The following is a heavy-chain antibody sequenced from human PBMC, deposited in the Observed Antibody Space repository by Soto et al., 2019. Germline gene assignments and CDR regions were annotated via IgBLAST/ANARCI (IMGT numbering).Heavy chain of an antibody. CDR3: VSDRGDGHGSAPFS. CDR1: GFAFSSYG. Sequence: QAQLVESGGGVVQPGRSLRLSCAASGFAFSSYGMHWVRQAPGTGLEWVAVISYDGSLQNYADSVKGRFTISRDNSKNRVLLQMSSLRAEDTAVYYCVSDRGDGHGSAPFSWGQGTLVSVSS. CDR2: ISYDGSLQ. V-gene: IGHV3-30*13. J-gene: IGHJ5*02. D-gene: IGHD3-10*01.